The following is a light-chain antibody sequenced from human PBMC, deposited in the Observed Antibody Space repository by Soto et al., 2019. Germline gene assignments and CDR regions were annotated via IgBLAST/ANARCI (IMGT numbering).Light chain of an antibody. Sequence: IQMDVNPSAVSAYVGDSVTSSCRASQSISYWLAWYQQKPGKAPKVLIYDASSLESGVPSRFSGSGSGTEFTLTISSLHPDDLATYYCHPYNTYWTFGQVTKVDIK. CDR2: DAS. CDR1: QSISYW. V-gene: IGKV1-5*01. J-gene: IGKJ1*01. CDR3: HPYNTYWT.